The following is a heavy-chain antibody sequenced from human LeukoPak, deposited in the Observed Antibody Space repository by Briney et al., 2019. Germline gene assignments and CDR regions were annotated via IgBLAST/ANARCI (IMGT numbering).Heavy chain of an antibody. J-gene: IGHJ3*02. V-gene: IGHV4-59*01. CDR3: ARQYYYDSSGYYGDAFDI. CDR2: ISYTWST. CDR1: GGSISSFY. Sequence: PSETLSLTCTVSGGSISSFYWSWIRLPPGKGLEWIGYISYTWSTNYHPSFKSRVTISVDTSKNQFSLKLSSVTAADTAVYYCARQYYYDSSGYYGDAFDIWGQGTMVTVSS. D-gene: IGHD3-22*01.